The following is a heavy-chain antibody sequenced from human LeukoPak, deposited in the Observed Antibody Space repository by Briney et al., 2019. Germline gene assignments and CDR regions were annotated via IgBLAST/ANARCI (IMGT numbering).Heavy chain of an antibody. J-gene: IGHJ5*02. CDR3: AREVVVASNWFDP. V-gene: IGHV3-21*01. Sequence: GGSLRLSCAASGFTFSSYSMNWVRQAPGKGLEWVSSISSSSSYIYYADSVKGRFTISRDNAKNSLYLQMNSLRAEDTAVYYCAREVVVASNWFDPWGQGTLVTVPS. CDR2: ISSSSSYI. CDR1: GFTFSSYS. D-gene: IGHD2-15*01.